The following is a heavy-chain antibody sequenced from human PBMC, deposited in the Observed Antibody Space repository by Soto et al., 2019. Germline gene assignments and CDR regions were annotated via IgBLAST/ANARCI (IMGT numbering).Heavy chain of an antibody. Sequence: QVQLQESGPGLVKPSQTLSLTCTVSGGSISSGGYYWSWIHQHPGKGLEWFGYIYYSGSTYYNPSLKSRVTISVDTSKNQFSLKLSSVTAADTAVYYCARDRGYSYPAPAGWFDPWGQGTLVTVSS. D-gene: IGHD5-18*01. CDR2: IYYSGST. V-gene: IGHV4-31*03. J-gene: IGHJ5*02. CDR3: ARDRGYSYPAPAGWFDP. CDR1: GGSISSGGYY.